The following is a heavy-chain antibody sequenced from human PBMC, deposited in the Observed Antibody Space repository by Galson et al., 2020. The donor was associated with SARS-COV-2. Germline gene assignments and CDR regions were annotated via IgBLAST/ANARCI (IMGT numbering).Heavy chain of an antibody. V-gene: IGHV3-23*01. J-gene: IGHJ4*02. CDR3: VKDVNWNPDS. CDR1: GFTFRSHT. CDR2: ISNSGETT. D-gene: IGHD1-20*01. Sequence: GGSLRLSCVASGFTFRSHTMIWVRQAPGKGLEWVSVISNSGETTYYADSVKGRFTISRGNSKNTLYLQMSSLTVEDTAVHYCVKDVNWNPDSWGQGTLVTVSS.